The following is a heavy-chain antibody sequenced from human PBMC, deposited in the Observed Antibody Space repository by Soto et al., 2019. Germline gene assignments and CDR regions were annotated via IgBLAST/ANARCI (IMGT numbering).Heavy chain of an antibody. D-gene: IGHD2-21*02. CDR3: ANCGGDCYGLDY. J-gene: IGHJ4*02. CDR1: GFTFSSYG. Sequence: PGGSLRLSCAASGFTFSSYGMHWVRQAPGKGLEWVAVISYDGSNKYYADSVKGRFTISRDNSKNTLYLQMNSLRAEDTAVYYYANCGGDCYGLDYWGQGTLVTVSS. CDR2: ISYDGSNK. V-gene: IGHV3-30*18.